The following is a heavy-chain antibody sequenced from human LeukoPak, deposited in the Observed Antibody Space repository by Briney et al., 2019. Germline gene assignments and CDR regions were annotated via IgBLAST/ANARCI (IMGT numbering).Heavy chain of an antibody. CDR1: GGSINNYY. V-gene: IGHV4-59*01. Sequence: PSETLSLTCTVSGGSINNYYWSWIRHPPGRGLEWIGYIYYSGSINYNPSLKSRVTISVDTSKNQFSLNLSSMTAADTAVYYCARGPGYSSGWYYFDYWGQGTLVTVSS. CDR2: IYYSGSI. D-gene: IGHD6-19*01. CDR3: ARGPGYSSGWYYFDY. J-gene: IGHJ4*02.